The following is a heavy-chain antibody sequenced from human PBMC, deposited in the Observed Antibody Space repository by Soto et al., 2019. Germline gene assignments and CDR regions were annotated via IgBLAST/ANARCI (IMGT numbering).Heavy chain of an antibody. CDR3: ARDLGYCNSSGCFRNWFDP. Sequence: QVQLVQSGAEVKTPGASVKVSCRASGYSFRTHGISWVRQAPGQGLEWMGWISTYDDKTNFPQKFQGRINMTTDTSTSTAYMELRSLRSDDTAVYCCARDLGYCNSSGCFRNWFDPWGQGTLVTVSS. J-gene: IGHJ5*02. CDR1: GYSFRTHG. CDR2: ISTYDDKT. D-gene: IGHD2-15*01. V-gene: IGHV1-18*01.